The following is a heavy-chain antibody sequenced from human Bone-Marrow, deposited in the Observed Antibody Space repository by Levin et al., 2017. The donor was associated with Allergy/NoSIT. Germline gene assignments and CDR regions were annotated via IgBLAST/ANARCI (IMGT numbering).Heavy chain of an antibody. CDR1: GDSISSGSHN. V-gene: IGHV4-39*01. Sequence: SETLSLTCTVSGDSISSGSHNWGWIRQPPGKGLEWIAHMYYTGTTYYSPSLRSRVTISADTSKNQLSLNLRSVTAADTAVYYCARRSVTVHAFDCWGQGTMVTVSS. CDR3: ARRSVTVHAFDC. J-gene: IGHJ3*01. CDR2: MYYTGTT.